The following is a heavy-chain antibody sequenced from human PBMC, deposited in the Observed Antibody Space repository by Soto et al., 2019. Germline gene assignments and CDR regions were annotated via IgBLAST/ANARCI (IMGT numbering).Heavy chain of an antibody. CDR3: AGGGGVGATTGWD. Sequence: QVQLVQSGAEVKKPGSSVKVSCKASGGTFSSYAISWVRQAPGQGLEWMGGIIPIFGTANYAQKFQGRVTITADISTSTADMGRRSLRSGDRAVYYCAGGGGVGATTGWDWGQGTLVTVSS. CDR1: GGTFSSYA. J-gene: IGHJ4*02. CDR2: IIPIFGTA. D-gene: IGHD1-26*01. V-gene: IGHV1-69*06.